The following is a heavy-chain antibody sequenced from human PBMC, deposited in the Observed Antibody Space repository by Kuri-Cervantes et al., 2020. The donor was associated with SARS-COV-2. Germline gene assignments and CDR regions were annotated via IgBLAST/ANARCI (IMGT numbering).Heavy chain of an antibody. CDR1: GFTFSSYA. CDR3: ADIAVRNY. Sequence: GESLQISCSASGFTFSSYAMHWVRQAPGKGLEYVSAISGSGGSTYYADSVKGRFTISRDNSKNTLYLQMNSLRAEDTAVYYCADIAVRNYWGQGTLVPVSS. CDR2: ISGSGGST. J-gene: IGHJ4*02. D-gene: IGHD6-19*01. V-gene: IGHV3-64*04.